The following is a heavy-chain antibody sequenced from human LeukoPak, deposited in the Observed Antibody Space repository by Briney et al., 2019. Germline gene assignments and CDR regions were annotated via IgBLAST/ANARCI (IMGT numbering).Heavy chain of an antibody. CDR2: ISWNSGSI. CDR1: GFTFDDYA. D-gene: IGHD6-19*01. J-gene: IGHJ1*01. V-gene: IGHV3-9*03. Sequence: PGRSLRLSCAASGFTFDDYAMHWVRQAPGKGLEWVSGISWNSGSIGYADSVKGRFTVSRDNAKNSLSLHMNSLRAEDMALYYCAKSRGSGWYSYFQHWGQGTLVTVSS. CDR3: AKSRGSGWYSYFQH.